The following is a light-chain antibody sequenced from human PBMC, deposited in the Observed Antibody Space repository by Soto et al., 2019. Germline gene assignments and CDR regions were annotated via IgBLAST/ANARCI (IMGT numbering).Light chain of an antibody. CDR3: TSYTNINTWV. J-gene: IGLJ3*02. CDR1: SSDVGGHNH. Sequence: QSVLTQPASVSASPGQSIAISCTGTSSDVGGHNHVSWYQQHPNKAPKLMIYEVSNRPSGVSDRFSGSKSGNTASLTISALQAEDEADYYCTSYTNINTWVLGGGTKLTVL. V-gene: IGLV2-14*01. CDR2: EVS.